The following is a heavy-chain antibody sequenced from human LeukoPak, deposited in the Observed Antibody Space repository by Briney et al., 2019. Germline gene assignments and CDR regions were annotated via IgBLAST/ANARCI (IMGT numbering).Heavy chain of an antibody. CDR3: ARSRSMARRDY. J-gene: IGHJ4*02. Sequence: KPSETLSLTCAVYGGSFSGYYWSWIRQPPGKGLEWIGEINHSGSTNYNPSLKSRVTISVDTSKNQFSLKLSSVTAADTAVYYCARSRSMARRDYWGQGTLVTVSS. CDR2: INHSGST. V-gene: IGHV4-34*01. D-gene: IGHD2-21*01. CDR1: GGSFSGYY.